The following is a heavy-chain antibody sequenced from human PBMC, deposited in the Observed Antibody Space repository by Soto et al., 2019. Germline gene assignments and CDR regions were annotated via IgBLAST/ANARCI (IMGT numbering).Heavy chain of an antibody. CDR3: ATDRGYCSATNCARFDY. D-gene: IGHD2-15*01. V-gene: IGHV3-30*03. CDR2: ISYGGSDK. CDR1: GFTFSNYD. Sequence: QVQLVESGGGVVQPGRSLRLSCTASGFTFSNYDMHWVRQAPGKGLEWVALISYGGSDKYYLDSVKGRFTISRDNSKNTLYLHMNSLGTDDTSVYYCATDRGYCSATNCARFDYWGQGVLVTVSS. J-gene: IGHJ4*02.